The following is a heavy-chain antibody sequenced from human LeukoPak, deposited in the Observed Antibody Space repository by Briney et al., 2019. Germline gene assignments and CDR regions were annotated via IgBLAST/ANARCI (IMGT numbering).Heavy chain of an antibody. D-gene: IGHD1-14*01. CDR2: ISYDGSNK. CDR3: ATQNPVGY. V-gene: IGHV3-30*03. Sequence: GSLRLSCAASGFTFSNYGMHWVRQAPGKGLEWVAVISYDGSNKYYADSVKGRFTISRDNSKNTLYLQMNSLRAEDTAVYYCATQNPVGYWGQGTLVTVSS. CDR1: GFTFSNYG. J-gene: IGHJ4*02.